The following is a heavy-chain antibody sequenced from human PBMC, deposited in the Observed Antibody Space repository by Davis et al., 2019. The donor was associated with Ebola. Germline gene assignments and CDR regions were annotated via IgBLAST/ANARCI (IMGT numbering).Heavy chain of an antibody. J-gene: IGHJ4*02. Sequence: ASVKVSCKASGYTFTGYYMQWVRQAPGQGLEWMGWINPNSGGTNYAQKFQGRVTMTRDTSTSTVYMELSSLTSEDTAVYYCARDLRSWAAAAGDFDYWGQGTLVTVSS. CDR3: ARDLRSWAAAAGDFDY. D-gene: IGHD6-13*01. CDR2: INPNSGGT. V-gene: IGHV1-2*02. CDR1: GYTFTGYY.